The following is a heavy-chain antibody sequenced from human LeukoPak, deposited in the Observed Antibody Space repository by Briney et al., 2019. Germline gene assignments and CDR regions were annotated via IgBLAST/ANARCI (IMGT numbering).Heavy chain of an antibody. V-gene: IGHV3-64*01. CDR1: GFIFSDFA. J-gene: IGHJ4*02. D-gene: IGHD3-22*01. CDR2: ITDNGGST. Sequence: PGGSLRLSCAASGFIFSDFAMYWVRQAPGKGLEYVSAITDNGGSTYYANSVKGRFTISRDNSKNTLYLQMGSLRAEDMAVYYCARGDRRGYSHWGQGTLVTVSS. CDR3: ARGDRRGYSH.